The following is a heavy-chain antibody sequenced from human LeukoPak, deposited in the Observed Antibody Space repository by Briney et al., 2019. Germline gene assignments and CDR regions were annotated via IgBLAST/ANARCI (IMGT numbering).Heavy chain of an antibody. CDR3: ARASGYSYGANY. Sequence: ASVKVSCKASGYTFTSYAMHWVRQAPGQRLEWMGWINAGNGNTKYSQKFQGRVTITRDTSASTAYMELSSLRSEDTAVCYCARASGYSYGANYWGQGTLVTVSS. V-gene: IGHV1-3*01. D-gene: IGHD5-18*01. CDR1: GYTFTSYA. J-gene: IGHJ4*02. CDR2: INAGNGNT.